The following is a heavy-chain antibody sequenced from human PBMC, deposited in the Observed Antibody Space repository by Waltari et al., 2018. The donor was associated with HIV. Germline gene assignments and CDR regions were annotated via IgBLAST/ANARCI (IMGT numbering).Heavy chain of an antibody. V-gene: IGHV4-39*01. J-gene: IGHJ4*02. D-gene: IGHD7-27*01. CDR2: SSYGGGA. Sequence: QLQLHESGPGVVKPSETLSLTCTVSGGSIGDSSSYWAWIRQTPGKGLEWIGRFFYGGGSSYGGGASDLPSLKGRLSISVDTSRNQLSLKLRSVNATDTAVYFCARPPQTGDLGDYWGRGTLVTVS. CDR1: GGSIGDSSSY. CDR3: ARPPQTGDLGDY.